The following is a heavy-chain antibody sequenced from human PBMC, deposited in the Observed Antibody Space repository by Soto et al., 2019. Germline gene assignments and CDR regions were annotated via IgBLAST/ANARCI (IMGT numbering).Heavy chain of an antibody. Sequence: ASVKVSCKASGYTFTGYFVHLVRQAPRPGLEWMGWINPNNGDTNYAQNFQGRVTMTRVTSINTAYMELSRLRSDDTAVYYRARINTCYVSRGGIAYWGQGALVTVSS. CDR2: INPNNGDT. CDR3: ARINTCYVSRGGIAY. D-gene: IGHD2-2*01. CDR1: GYTFTGYF. V-gene: IGHV1-2*02. J-gene: IGHJ4*02.